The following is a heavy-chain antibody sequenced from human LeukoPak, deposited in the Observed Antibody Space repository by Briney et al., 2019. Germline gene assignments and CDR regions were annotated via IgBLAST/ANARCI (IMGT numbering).Heavy chain of an antibody. D-gene: IGHD6-13*01. CDR3: AREGQQQLDGSDY. J-gene: IGHJ4*02. V-gene: IGHV1-2*02. CDR2: INPNSGGT. Sequence: ASVKVSCKASGYTFTGYYMHGVRQAPGQGLEGMGCINPNSGGTNYAQKSQGRVTMTRDTSISTAYMELSRLRSADTAVYYCAREGQQQLDGSDYWGQGTMVTVSS. CDR1: GYTFTGYY.